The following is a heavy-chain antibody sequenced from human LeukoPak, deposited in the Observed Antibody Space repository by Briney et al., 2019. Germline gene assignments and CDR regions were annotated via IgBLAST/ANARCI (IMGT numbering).Heavy chain of an antibody. D-gene: IGHD2-15*01. J-gene: IGHJ4*02. CDR2: INPNSGGT. CDR1: GYTFTDYY. CDR3: AREETYCSGGSCYGY. Sequence: ASVKVSCTASGYTFTDYYMHWVRQAPGQGLEWMGWINPNSGGTNYAQKFQGRVTMTRDTSISTAYMELSRLRSDDTAVYSCAREETYCSGGSCYGYWGQGTLVTVSS. V-gene: IGHV1-2*02.